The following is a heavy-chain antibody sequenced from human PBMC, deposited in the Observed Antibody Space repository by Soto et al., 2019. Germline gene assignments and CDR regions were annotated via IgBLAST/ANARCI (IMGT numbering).Heavy chain of an antibody. CDR1: GFTVSSNY. D-gene: IGHD3-10*01. V-gene: IGHV3-53*01. CDR2: ISGSNNNT. J-gene: IGHJ4*02. CDR3: ARDYFGDF. Sequence: GGSLRLSCAASGFTVSSNYMSWVRQAPGKGLEWVSVISGSNNNTWYADSVKGRFTISRDNSKNTLYLQMNSLRAEDTAVYYCARDYFGDFWGQGTLVTVSS.